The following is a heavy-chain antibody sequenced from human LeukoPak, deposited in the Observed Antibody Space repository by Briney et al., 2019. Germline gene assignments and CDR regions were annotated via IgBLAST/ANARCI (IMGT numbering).Heavy chain of an antibody. J-gene: IGHJ6*02. V-gene: IGHV1-8*01. CDR1: GYTFTSYD. Sequence: ASVKVSCKASGYTFTSYDINWVRQATGQGLEWMGWMNPNSGNTGYAQKFQGRVTMTRNTSISTVYMELSSLRSEDTAVYYCARGKDIPLTYYYYGMDVWGQGTTVTVSS. CDR3: ARGKDIPLTYYYYGMDV. D-gene: IGHD2-15*01. CDR2: MNPNSGNT.